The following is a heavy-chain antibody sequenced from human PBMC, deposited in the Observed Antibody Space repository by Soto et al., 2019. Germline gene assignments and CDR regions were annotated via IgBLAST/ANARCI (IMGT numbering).Heavy chain of an antibody. CDR1: GYSFNSYG. CDR2: ISAYNGNT. Sequence: ASVKVSCKASGYSFNSYGVSWVRQAPGQGLEWMGWISAYNGNTNYAQKLQGRVTLTTDTSTSTAYMELRSLASDDTALYYCAGDFGNDLSAPGAVFDYWGQGTLVTVSS. J-gene: IGHJ4*02. CDR3: AGDFGNDLSAPGAVFDY. V-gene: IGHV1-18*01. D-gene: IGHD3-16*01.